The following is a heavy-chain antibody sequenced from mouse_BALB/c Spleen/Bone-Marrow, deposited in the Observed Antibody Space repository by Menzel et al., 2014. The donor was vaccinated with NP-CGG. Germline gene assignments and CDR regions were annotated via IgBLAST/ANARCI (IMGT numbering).Heavy chain of an antibody. D-gene: IGHD4-1*01. CDR3: TRGGNWEDFDY. CDR2: ISSDSGAI. CDR1: GFTFSSFG. J-gene: IGHJ2*01. V-gene: IGHV5-17*02. Sequence: VQLVESGGGLVQPGGSRKLSCAASGFTFSSFGMHWVRQAPEKGLEWIAYISSDSGAIFYADTVKGRFTISRDNPKNTLFLQMTSLRSEDTAIYFCTRGGNWEDFDYWGQGTTLTVSS.